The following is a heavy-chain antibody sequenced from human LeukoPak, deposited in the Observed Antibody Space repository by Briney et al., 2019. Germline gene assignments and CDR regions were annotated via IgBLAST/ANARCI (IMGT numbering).Heavy chain of an antibody. J-gene: IGHJ4*02. D-gene: IGHD3-10*01. Sequence: PSETLSLTCTVSGGSISSQYWSLIRQPPGKGLEWIGYIYYSGITKYSPSLKSRVTISVDTSKNQFSLRLTSVTAADTAVYYCARTSYHYNSGDYGWYFDCWGQGPLVTVSA. CDR1: GGSISSQY. CDR3: ARTSYHYNSGDYGWYFDC. V-gene: IGHV4-59*11. CDR2: IYYSGIT.